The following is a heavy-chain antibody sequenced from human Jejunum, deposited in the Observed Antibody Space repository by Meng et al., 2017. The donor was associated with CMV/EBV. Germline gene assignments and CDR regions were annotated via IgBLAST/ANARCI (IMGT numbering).Heavy chain of an antibody. CDR1: SYA. D-gene: IGHD2-2*01. J-gene: IGHJ4*02. Sequence: SYAMTWVRQAPGKGLEWVSAINDIGDTTKYADSVKGRFTISRDNAKNSLYLQMNSLRAEDTAVYYCARVERYCRGTTCYGPYYFDPWGQGTLVTVSS. V-gene: IGHV3-48*03. CDR2: INDIGDTT. CDR3: ARVERYCRGTTCYGPYYFDP.